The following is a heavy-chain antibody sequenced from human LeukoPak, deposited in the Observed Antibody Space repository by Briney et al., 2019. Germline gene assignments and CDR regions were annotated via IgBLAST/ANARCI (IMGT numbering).Heavy chain of an antibody. CDR1: GFTFNSYT. CDR2: ISSSGSYI. D-gene: IGHD3-10*01. Sequence: PGESLSLSCAATGFTFNSYTMNWVRQSPGKGLEWVSSISSSGSYIYYADSVKGRFTISRDNAKNSLYLQMNSLTVEDTAVYYCAKNVGEGLYSIFRVVVDCWGQGTLVTVSS. J-gene: IGHJ4*02. CDR3: AKNVGEGLYSIFRVVVDC. V-gene: IGHV3-21*01.